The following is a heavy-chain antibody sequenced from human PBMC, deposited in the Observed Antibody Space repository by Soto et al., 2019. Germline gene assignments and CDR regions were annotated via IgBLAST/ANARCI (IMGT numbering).Heavy chain of an antibody. J-gene: IGHJ6*02. D-gene: IGHD3-9*01. CDR2: IYYSGST. V-gene: IGHV4-61*08. CDR1: GGSISSGDYY. CDR3: AGGSSYYDILTGYYKDYYYGMDV. Sequence: SETLSLTCTVSGGSISSGDYYWSWIRQPPGKGLEWIGYIYYSGSTNYNPSLKSRVTISVDTSKNQFSLKLSSVTAADTAVYYCAGGSSYYDILTGYYKDYYYGMDVWGQGTTVTVSS.